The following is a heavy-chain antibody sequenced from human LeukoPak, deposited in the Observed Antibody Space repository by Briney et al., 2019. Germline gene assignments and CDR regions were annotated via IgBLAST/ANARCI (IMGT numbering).Heavy chain of an antibody. CDR2: ISSSSSTI. D-gene: IGHD2-15*01. CDR1: GFTFSSYS. Sequence: PGGSLRLSCAASGFTFSSYSMNWVRQAPGKGLEWVSYISSSSSTIYYADSVKGRFTISRDNAKSSLYLQMNSLRAEDTAVYYCARPDCSGGSCYSSGAFDIWGQGTMVTVSS. CDR3: ARPDCSGGSCYSSGAFDI. V-gene: IGHV3-48*01. J-gene: IGHJ3*02.